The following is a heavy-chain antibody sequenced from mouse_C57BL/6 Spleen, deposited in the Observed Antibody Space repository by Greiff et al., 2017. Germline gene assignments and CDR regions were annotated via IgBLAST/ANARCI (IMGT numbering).Heavy chain of an antibody. V-gene: IGHV1-15*01. D-gene: IGHD2-2*01. CDR1: GYTFTDYE. Sequence: VQLQQSGAELVRPGASVTLSCKASGYTFTDYEMHWVKQTPVHGLEWIGAIDPETGGTAYNQKFKGKAILTADKSSSTAYMELRSLTSEDSAVYYCTRWLRDAMDYWGQGTSVTVSS. J-gene: IGHJ4*01. CDR3: TRWLRDAMDY. CDR2: IDPETGGT.